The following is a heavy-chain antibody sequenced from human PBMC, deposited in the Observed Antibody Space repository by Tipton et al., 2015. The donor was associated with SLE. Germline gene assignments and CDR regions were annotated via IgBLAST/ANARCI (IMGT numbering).Heavy chain of an antibody. D-gene: IGHD2-15*01. CDR1: GFTFDDYA. J-gene: IGHJ4*02. CDR3: ARDLGSWGFDY. V-gene: IGHV3-30*04. Sequence: SLRLSCAASGFTFDDYAMHWVRQAPGKGLEWVAVISYDGSNKYYADSVKGRFTISRDNSKNTLYLRMNSLRAEDTAVYYCARDLGSWGFDYWGQGTLVTVSS. CDR2: ISYDGSNK.